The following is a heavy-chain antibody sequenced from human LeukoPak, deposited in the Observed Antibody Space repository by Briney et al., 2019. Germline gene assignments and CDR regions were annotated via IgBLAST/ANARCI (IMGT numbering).Heavy chain of an antibody. Sequence: SQTLSLTCAISGDSVSSNCAAWNWIRQSPSRGLEWLGRTYYRSKWSNDYAVSVKSRITINPDTSKNQISLQLNSVTPEDTAVYYCARGSAISVRTHDSWGQGTLVTVSS. J-gene: IGHJ5*01. D-gene: IGHD2-21*01. CDR2: TYYRSKWSN. V-gene: IGHV6-1*01. CDR1: GDSVSSNCAA. CDR3: ARGSAISVRTHDS.